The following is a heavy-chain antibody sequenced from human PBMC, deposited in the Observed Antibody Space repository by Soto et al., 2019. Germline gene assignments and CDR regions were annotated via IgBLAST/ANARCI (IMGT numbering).Heavy chain of an antibody. J-gene: IGHJ6*02. Sequence: SETLSLTCAVYGGSFSGYYWSWIRQPPGKGLEWIGEINHSGSTNYNPSLKSRVTISVDTSKNQFSLKLSSVTAADTAVYYCARVSSPRVRGVMSARSPLGYYYGMDVWGQGTTVTVSS. D-gene: IGHD3-10*01. CDR3: ARVSSPRVRGVMSARSPLGYYYGMDV. CDR2: INHSGST. CDR1: GGSFSGYY. V-gene: IGHV4-34*01.